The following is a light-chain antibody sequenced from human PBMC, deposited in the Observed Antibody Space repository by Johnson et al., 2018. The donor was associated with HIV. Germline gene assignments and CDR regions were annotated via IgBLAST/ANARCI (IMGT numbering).Light chain of an antibody. CDR2: ENN. V-gene: IGLV1-51*02. CDR1: SSNIGNNY. CDR3: GTWDSSLSAGYV. Sequence: QSVLTQPPSVSAAPGQKVTISCSGSSSNIGNNYVSWYQQLPGTAPKLLIYENNKRPSGIPDLFSGSKSGTSATLGITGLQTGDEADYYCGTWDSSLSAGYVFGTGTQVTVL. J-gene: IGLJ1*01.